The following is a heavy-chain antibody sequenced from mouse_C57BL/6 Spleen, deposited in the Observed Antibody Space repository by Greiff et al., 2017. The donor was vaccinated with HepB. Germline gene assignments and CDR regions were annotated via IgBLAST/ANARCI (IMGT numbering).Heavy chain of an antibody. D-gene: IGHD1-1*01. V-gene: IGHV1-64*01. Sequence: VQLQQPGAELVKPGASVKLSCKASGYTFTSYWMHWVKQRPGQGLEWIGMIHPNSGSTNYNEKFKSKATLTVDKSSSTAYMQLSSLTSEDSAVYYCARSCYYGSSYAMDYWGQGTSVTVSS. J-gene: IGHJ4*01. CDR3: ARSCYYGSSYAMDY. CDR2: IHPNSGST. CDR1: GYTFTSYW.